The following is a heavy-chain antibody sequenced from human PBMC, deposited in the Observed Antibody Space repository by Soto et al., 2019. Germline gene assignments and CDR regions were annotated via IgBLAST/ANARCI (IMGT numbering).Heavy chain of an antibody. CDR3: ARDLGYCSSTSCYPWFDP. CDR1: GGSIISYY. J-gene: IGHJ5*02. CDR2: IYYSGNI. Sequence: SETLSLTCTVSGGSIISYYWSWIRQSPGKGLEWIGYIYYSGNINYNPSLKSRVTISVDTSKNQFSLKLSSVTAADTAVYYCARDLGYCSSTSCYPWFDPWGQGTLVTVSS. V-gene: IGHV4-59*01. D-gene: IGHD2-2*01.